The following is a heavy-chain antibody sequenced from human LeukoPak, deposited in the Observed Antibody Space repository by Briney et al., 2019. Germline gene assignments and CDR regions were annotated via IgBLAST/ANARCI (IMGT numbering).Heavy chain of an antibody. Sequence: GGSLRLSCAASGFTFSSYGMHWVRQAPGKGLEWVAVIWYDGSNKYYADSVKGRSTISRDNSKNTLYLQMNSLRAEDTAVYYCANDGGKISYWGQGTLVTVSS. CDR2: IWYDGSNK. J-gene: IGHJ4*02. D-gene: IGHD2-15*01. CDR3: ANDGGKISY. CDR1: GFTFSSYG. V-gene: IGHV3-33*06.